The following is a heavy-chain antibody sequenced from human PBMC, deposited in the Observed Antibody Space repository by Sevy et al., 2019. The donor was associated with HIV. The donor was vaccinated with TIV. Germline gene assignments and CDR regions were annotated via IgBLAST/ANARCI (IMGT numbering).Heavy chain of an antibody. D-gene: IGHD7-27*01. CDR1: GFTFSSYW. J-gene: IGHJ5*02. CDR2: INSDGSST. Sequence: GGSLRLSCAASGFTFSSYWMHWVRQALGKGLVWVSRINSDGSSTSYADSVKGRFTISRDNAKNTLYLQMNSLRAEDTAVYYCARVVTRGGDWFDPWGQGTLVTVSS. CDR3: ARVVTRGGDWFDP. V-gene: IGHV3-74*01.